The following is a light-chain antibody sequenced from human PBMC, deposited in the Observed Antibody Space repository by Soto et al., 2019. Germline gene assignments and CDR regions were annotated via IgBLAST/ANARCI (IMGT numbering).Light chain of an antibody. CDR1: QSLLHSNGYNY. CDR2: LGS. V-gene: IGKV2-28*01. J-gene: IGKJ2*01. CDR3: QQYGGVPYT. Sequence: DIVMTQSPLSLPVTPGEPASISCRSSQSLLHSNGYNYLDWYLQKPGQSPQLLIYLGSNRASGAPDRFSGRGSGTDFTLKISRVEAEDFAIYYCQQYGGVPYTFGQGTKVDIK.